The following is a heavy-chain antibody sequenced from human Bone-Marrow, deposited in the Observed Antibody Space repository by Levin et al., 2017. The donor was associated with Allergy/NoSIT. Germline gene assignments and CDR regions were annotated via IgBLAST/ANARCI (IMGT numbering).Heavy chain of an antibody. Sequence: KSSETLSLTCTVSGGSISTYQWIWIRQPPGKGLEWIGDIHYSGSTNYNPSLKSRVSISLDTAKNQFSLKLRSVTAADTAVYFCARGYDASAYYYPWFDPWGQGTLVAVSS. J-gene: IGHJ5*02. CDR2: IHYSGST. CDR1: GGSISTYQ. D-gene: IGHD3-22*01. V-gene: IGHV4-59*01. CDR3: ARGYDASAYYYPWFDP.